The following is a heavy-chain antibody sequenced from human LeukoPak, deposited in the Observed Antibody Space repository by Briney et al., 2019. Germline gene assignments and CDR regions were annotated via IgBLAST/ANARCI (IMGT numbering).Heavy chain of an antibody. J-gene: IGHJ3*02. V-gene: IGHV1-69*05. Sequence: SVKVSCKASGGTFSSYAISWVRQAPGQGLEWMGRIIPIFGTANYAQKFQGRVTITTDESTSTAYMELSSLRSEDTAVYYCARQSSHYYYDSSGYAFGIWGQGTMVTVSS. CDR3: ARQSSHYYYDSSGYAFGI. CDR1: GGTFSSYA. D-gene: IGHD3-22*01. CDR2: IIPIFGTA.